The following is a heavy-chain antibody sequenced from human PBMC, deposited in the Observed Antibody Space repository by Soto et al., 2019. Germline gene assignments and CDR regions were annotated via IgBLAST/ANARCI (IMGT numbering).Heavy chain of an antibody. J-gene: IGHJ4*02. CDR2: INAGGST. Sequence: PGGSLRLSCAASGFDASVNYMTWVRQAPGKGLEWVSAINAGGSTFSADSVKGRFTISRDSSKNTLYLQMNSLRVEDTAVYYCARDHHDSSGYYSYYFDYWGQGTLVTVSS. D-gene: IGHD3-22*01. CDR3: ARDHHDSSGYYSYYFDY. V-gene: IGHV3-66*01. CDR1: GFDASVNY.